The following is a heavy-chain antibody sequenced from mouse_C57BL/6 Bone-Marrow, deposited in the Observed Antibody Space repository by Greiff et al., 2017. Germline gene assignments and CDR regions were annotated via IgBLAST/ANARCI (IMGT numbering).Heavy chain of an antibody. V-gene: IGHV1-80*01. Sequence: VQLQESGAELVKPGASVKLSCKASGYALSSYWMNWVKQRPGKGLEWIGQIYPGDGDTNYNGKFKGKATLTADKSSSTAYMQLSSLTSENADVSCSARSLTWDIDVWGQGTSGTVSS. CDR2: IYPGDGDT. CDR3: ARSLTWDIDV. D-gene: IGHD1-1*01. CDR1: GYALSSYW. J-gene: IGHJ4*01.